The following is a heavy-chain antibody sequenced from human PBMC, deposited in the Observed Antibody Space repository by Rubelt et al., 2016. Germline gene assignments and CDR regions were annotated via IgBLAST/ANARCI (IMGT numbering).Heavy chain of an antibody. CDR1: GGSFSGYY. CDR3: SRDKLPRYGMDI. J-gene: IGHJ6*02. Sequence: QVQLQQWGAGLLKPSETLSLTCAVFGGSFSGYYWTWIRQPPGKGLEWIGEINHSGSANYNLSLKSRLTIAVDTSKNQYSLKLVSVTAADTAVDYWSRDKLPRYGMDIWSQGTKVTVSS. V-gene: IGHV4-34*01. D-gene: IGHD5-24*01. CDR2: INHSGSA.